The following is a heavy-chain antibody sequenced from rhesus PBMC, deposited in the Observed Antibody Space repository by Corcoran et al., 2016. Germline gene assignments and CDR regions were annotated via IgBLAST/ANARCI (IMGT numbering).Heavy chain of an antibody. V-gene: IGHV4S10*01. CDR2: IYGSMTST. D-gene: IGHD6-25*01. Sequence: QVQLQESGPGVVKPSETLSLTCAVSGGSISDSYRWSWIRQPPGKGLEWIGYIYGSMTSTNYNPSLKSRVTISKDTSKNQFSLKLSSVTAADTAVYYCAGERGSEWYWYFDLWGPGTPITISS. CDR1: GGSISDSYR. J-gene: IGHJ2*01. CDR3: AGERGSEWYWYFDL.